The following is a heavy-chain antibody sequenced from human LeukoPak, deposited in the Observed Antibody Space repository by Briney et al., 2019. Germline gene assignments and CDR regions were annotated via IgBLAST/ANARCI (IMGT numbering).Heavy chain of an antibody. CDR1: GGTFSSYA. D-gene: IGHD1-26*01. CDR2: IIPIFGTA. CDR3: ASPLASGYSGSYDY. J-gene: IGHJ4*02. V-gene: IGHV1-69*13. Sequence: SVKVSCKASGGTFSSYAISWVRQAPGQGLEWMGGIIPIFGTANYAQKFQGRVTITADESTSTAYMELSSLRSEDTAVYYCASPLASGYSGSYDYWGQGTLVTVSS.